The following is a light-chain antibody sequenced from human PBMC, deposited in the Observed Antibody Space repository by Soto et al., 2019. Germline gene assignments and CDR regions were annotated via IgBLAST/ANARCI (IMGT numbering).Light chain of an antibody. Sequence: DIQMTQSPSTLSASVGDRVTITCRASQSISSWLAWYQQKPGKAPKLLIYTASSLESGVPSRFSGSGSGTEFTLTISSLQPDDFATYQCQQYNSYPWTFGQGTKVEIK. V-gene: IGKV1-5*03. J-gene: IGKJ1*01. CDR3: QQYNSYPWT. CDR1: QSISSW. CDR2: TAS.